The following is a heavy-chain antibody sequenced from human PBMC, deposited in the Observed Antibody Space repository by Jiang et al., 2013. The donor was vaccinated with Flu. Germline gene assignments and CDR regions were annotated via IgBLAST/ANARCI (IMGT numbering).Heavy chain of an antibody. CDR2: INHSGST. Sequence: LLKPSETLSLTCAVYGGSFSGYYWSWIRQPPGKGLEWIGEINHSGSTNYNPSLKSRVTISVDTSKNQFSLKLSSVTAADTAVYYCARTRRFRRDAFDIWAKGQWSPSLQ. V-gene: IGHV4-34*01. D-gene: IGHD2-2*01. CDR3: ARTRRFRRDAFDI. CDR1: GGSFSGYY. J-gene: IGHJ3*02.